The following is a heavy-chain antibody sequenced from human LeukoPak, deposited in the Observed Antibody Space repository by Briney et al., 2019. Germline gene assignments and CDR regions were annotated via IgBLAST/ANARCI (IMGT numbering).Heavy chain of an antibody. CDR3: ARGTLHLGYYYDSSGYPHNSLDP. Sequence: PSETLSLTCTVSGVSISSYYWSWIRQPPGKGLEWIGYIYYSGSTNYNPSLKSRVTISVDTSKNQFSLKLSSVTAADTAVYYCARGTLHLGYYYDSSGYPHNSLDPWGQGTLVTVSS. J-gene: IGHJ5*02. CDR2: IYYSGST. V-gene: IGHV4-59*01. CDR1: GVSISSYY. D-gene: IGHD3-22*01.